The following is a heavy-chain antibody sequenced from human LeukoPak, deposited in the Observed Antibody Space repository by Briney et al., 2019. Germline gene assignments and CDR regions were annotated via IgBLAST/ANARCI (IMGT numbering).Heavy chain of an antibody. J-gene: IGHJ6*02. CDR1: GGSFSSYY. CDR3: ARDLYYYGSGSYGMDV. D-gene: IGHD3-10*01. CDR2: IYYSGST. V-gene: IGHV4-59*01. Sequence: SETLSLTCAVYGGSFSSYYWSWIRQPPGKGLEWIGYIYYSGSTNYNPSLKSRVTISVDTSKNQFSLKLSSVTAADTAVYYCARDLYYYGSGSYGMDVWGQGTTVTVSS.